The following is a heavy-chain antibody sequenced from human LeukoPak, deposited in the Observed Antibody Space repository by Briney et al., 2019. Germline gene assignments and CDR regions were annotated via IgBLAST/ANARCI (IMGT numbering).Heavy chain of an antibody. J-gene: IGHJ5*02. CDR2: MNPNSGNT. V-gene: IGHV1-8*01. D-gene: IGHD1-7*01. CDR1: GYTFTSYD. CDR3: ARTGTLEGWFDP. Sequence: ASVKVSCKASGYTFTSYDINWVRQATGQGLEWMGWMNPNSGNTGYAQKFQGRVTMTRNTSISTAYMELSSLRSEDTAVYYCARTGTLEGWFDPWGQGTRVTVSS.